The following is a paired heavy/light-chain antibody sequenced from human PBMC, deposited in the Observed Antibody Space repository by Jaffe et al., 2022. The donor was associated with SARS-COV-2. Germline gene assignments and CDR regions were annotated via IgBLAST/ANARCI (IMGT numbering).Light chain of an antibody. V-gene: IGKV1-39*01. Sequence: DIQMTQSPPSLSASVGDRVTITCRASQSISNYLNWYQQKPGKAPELLIYVASSLQSGVPSRFSGSGSGTDFTLTISSLQPEDFATYSCQQSYGHPITFGGGTKVEIK. J-gene: IGKJ4*01. CDR3: QQSYGHPIT. CDR1: QSISNY. CDR2: VAS.
Heavy chain of an antibody. D-gene: IGHD3-10*01. CDR1: GVSLSINGVG. Sequence: QITLKESGPMLVKPTQTLTMTCTFSGVSLSINGVGVGWIRQPPGKALEWLALIYWDGDKRYSPSLRSRITITKAASNNQVVFTMTNMDPVDTATYYCALRSGNSYRGNTFDYWAQGTLITVSS. J-gene: IGHJ4*02. CDR3: ALRSGNSYRGNTFDY. CDR2: IYWDGDK. V-gene: IGHV2-5*02.